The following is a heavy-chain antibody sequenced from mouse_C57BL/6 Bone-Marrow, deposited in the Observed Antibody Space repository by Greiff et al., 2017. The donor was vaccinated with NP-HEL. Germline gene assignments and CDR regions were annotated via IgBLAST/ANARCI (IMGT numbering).Heavy chain of an antibody. CDR1: GYAFTNYL. D-gene: IGHD2-5*01. Sequence: VQLQQSGAELVRPGTSVKVSCKASGYAFTNYLIEWVKQRPGQGLEWVGVINPGSGGTNYTEKFKGRVTLTADNSSSTAYMQLISLTSEDSAVYFCAREGAYSNYVRWYFDVWGTGTTVTVSS. CDR2: INPGSGGT. V-gene: IGHV1-54*01. CDR3: AREGAYSNYVRWYFDV. J-gene: IGHJ1*03.